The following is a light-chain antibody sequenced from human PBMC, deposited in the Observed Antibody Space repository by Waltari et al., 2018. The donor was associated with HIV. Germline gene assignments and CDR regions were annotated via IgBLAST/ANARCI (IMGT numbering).Light chain of an antibody. CDR3: SSYTSSSTWV. J-gene: IGLJ3*02. Sequence: QSALTQPASVSGSPGQSITISCTGTSSDVGGYNYVSWYQQHPGKAPKLRIYDVSNRPSGVSNRFSGSKSGNTASLTISGLRAEDEADYYCSSYTSSSTWVFGGGTKLTVL. V-gene: IGLV2-14*01. CDR2: DVS. CDR1: SSDVGGYNY.